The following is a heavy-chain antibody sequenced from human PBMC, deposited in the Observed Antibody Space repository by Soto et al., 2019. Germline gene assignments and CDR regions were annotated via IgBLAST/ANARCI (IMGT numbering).Heavy chain of an antibody. CDR1: GFTFSSYG. CDR2: IWYDGSNK. J-gene: IGHJ3*02. CDR3: AIDQVVMFYYDSSGYPKGDAFDI. D-gene: IGHD3-22*01. Sequence: QVQLVESGGGVVQPGRSLRLSCAASGFTFSSYGMHWVRQAPGQGLEWVAVIWYDGSNKYYADSVKGRFTISRDNSKNTLYLQMNSLRAEDTAVYYCAIDQVVMFYYDSSGYPKGDAFDIWGQGTMVTVSS. V-gene: IGHV3-33*01.